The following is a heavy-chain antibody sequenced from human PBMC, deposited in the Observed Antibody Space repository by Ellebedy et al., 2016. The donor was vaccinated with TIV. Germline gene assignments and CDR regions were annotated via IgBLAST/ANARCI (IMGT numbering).Heavy chain of an antibody. CDR2: INPSGGPT. Sequence: AASVKVSCKATGYILTSYYMHWVRQAPGQGLEWMGVINPSGGPTLNPQTFQGRVKVTRDTSTSTIYMELSSLTSDETAVYYCARGRSVGSHTFDNWGKGTLVTVSS. J-gene: IGHJ4*02. D-gene: IGHD1-26*01. CDR3: ARGRSVGSHTFDN. V-gene: IGHV1-46*01. CDR1: GYILTSYY.